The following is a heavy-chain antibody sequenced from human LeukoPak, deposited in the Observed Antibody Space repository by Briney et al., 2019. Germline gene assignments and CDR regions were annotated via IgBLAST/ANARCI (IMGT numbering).Heavy chain of an antibody. CDR3: ARGPYCGGDCYFAY. J-gene: IGHJ4*02. Sequence: TSETLSLTCTVSGGSISSYYWSWIRQPAGKGLEWIGRIYTSGSTYYNPSLKSRVTMSVDTFKNQFSLKLSSVTAADTAVYFCARGPYCGGDCYFAYWGQGTLVTVSS. CDR2: IYTSGST. D-gene: IGHD2-21*02. CDR1: GGSISSYY. V-gene: IGHV4-4*07.